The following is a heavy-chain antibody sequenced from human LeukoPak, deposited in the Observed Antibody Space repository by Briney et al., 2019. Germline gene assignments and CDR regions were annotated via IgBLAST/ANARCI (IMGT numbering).Heavy chain of an antibody. J-gene: IGHJ4*02. CDR1: GFTFSSYA. V-gene: IGHV3-30-3*01. D-gene: IGHD3-3*01. CDR3: ARAWVATALNYDFWTYGLDY. Sequence: GGSLRLSCAASGFTFSSYAMHWVRQAPGKGLEWVAVISYDGSNKYYADSVKGRFTISRDNSKNTLYLQMNSLRAEDTAVYYCARAWVATALNYDFWTYGLDYWGQGTLVTVSS. CDR2: ISYDGSNK.